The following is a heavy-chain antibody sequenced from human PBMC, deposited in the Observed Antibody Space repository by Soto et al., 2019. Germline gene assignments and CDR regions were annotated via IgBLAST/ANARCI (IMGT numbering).Heavy chain of an antibody. CDR2: ISAYNGNT. CDR3: AGNYGDCGMWWFDP. D-gene: IGHD4-17*01. V-gene: IGHV1-18*04. CDR1: GYTFTSYG. Sequence: VASVKVSCKASGYTFTSYGISWVRQAPGQGLEWMGWISAYNGNTNYAQKLQGRVTMTTDTSTSTAYMELRSLRSDDTAVYYCAGNYGDCGMWWFDPWGQGTLVTVSS. J-gene: IGHJ5*02.